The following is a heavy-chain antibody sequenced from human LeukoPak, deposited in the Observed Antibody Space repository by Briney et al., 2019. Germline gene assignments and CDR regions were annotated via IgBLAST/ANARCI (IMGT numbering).Heavy chain of an antibody. V-gene: IGHV1-18*01. CDR1: GYTFTNYG. CDR3: AGRTYYYGSGSYNNNYYYYMDV. CDR2: ISGYNGDT. J-gene: IGHJ6*03. D-gene: IGHD3-10*01. Sequence: ASVKVSCKASGYTFTNYGISWVRQAPGQGLEWMGCISGYNGDTNYAKKVQGRVTMTTDTSTSTAYMELRSLRSDDTAVYYCAGRTYYYGSGSYNNNYYYYMDVWGKGTTVTVSS.